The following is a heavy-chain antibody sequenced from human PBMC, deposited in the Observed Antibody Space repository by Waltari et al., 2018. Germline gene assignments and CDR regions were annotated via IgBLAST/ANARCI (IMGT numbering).Heavy chain of an antibody. V-gene: IGHV3-7*01. J-gene: IGHJ4*02. CDR3: AGSTGWLLES. CDR2: LKGDGSDK. Sequence: WVRQAPGKGLEWVASLKGDGSDKAYGDSVKGRFTISRDNAKNSVYLQMNFLRAEDTAVYYCAGSTGWLLESWGQGTLVTVSS. D-gene: IGHD6-19*01.